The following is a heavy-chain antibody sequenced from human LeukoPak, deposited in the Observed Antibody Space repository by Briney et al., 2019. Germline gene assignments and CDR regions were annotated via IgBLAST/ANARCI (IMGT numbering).Heavy chain of an antibody. D-gene: IGHD3-3*01. CDR1: VYSITRGYY. CDR2: IYHSGST. Sequence: SETLSLTCTVSVYSITRGYYGGWIGHPPGRGRGWIGSIYHSGSTYYNPSLKSRVTISVDTSKNQFSLKLSSVTAADTAVYYCASRLWSGYFDYWGQGTLVTVSS. J-gene: IGHJ4*02. V-gene: IGHV4-38-2*02. CDR3: ASRLWSGYFDY.